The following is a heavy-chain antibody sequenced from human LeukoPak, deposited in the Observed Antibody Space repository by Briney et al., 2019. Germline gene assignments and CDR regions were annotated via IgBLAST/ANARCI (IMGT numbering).Heavy chain of an antibody. CDR1: GFTVSTHY. V-gene: IGHV3-66*01. CDR2: IYSGGGT. Sequence: HPGGSLRLSCAASGFTVSTHYMNWVRQAPGKGLEWVSVIYSGGGTHYADSVKDRFSISRDNSKNTVYLQMNSLRAEDTAVYYCARDGYGGNSLYFDYWGQGTLVTVSS. D-gene: IGHD4-23*01. J-gene: IGHJ4*02. CDR3: ARDGYGGNSLYFDY.